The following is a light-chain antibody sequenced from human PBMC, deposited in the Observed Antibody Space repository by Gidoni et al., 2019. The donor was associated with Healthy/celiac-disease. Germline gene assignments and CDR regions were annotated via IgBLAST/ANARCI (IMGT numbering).Light chain of an antibody. CDR3: QRRSNWPPVT. Sequence: EIVLTQSPATLSLSPGETAALSCRASQSVSSYLAWYQQKPGQAPRLLIYDASNRAPGIPARFSGSGSGTDFALTISSLGPEDFAVYYCQRRSNWPPVTFGGGTKVEIK. CDR1: QSVSSY. J-gene: IGKJ4*01. CDR2: DAS. V-gene: IGKV3-11*01.